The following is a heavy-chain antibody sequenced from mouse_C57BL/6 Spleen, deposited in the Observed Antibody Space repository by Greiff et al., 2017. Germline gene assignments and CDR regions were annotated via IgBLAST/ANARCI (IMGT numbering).Heavy chain of an antibody. V-gene: IGHV1-26*01. CDR1: GYTFTDYY. Sequence: VQLQQSGPELVKPGASVKISCKASGYTFTDYYMNWVKQSHGKSLEWIGDINPNNGGTSYNQKFKGKDTLTVDKSSSTAYMELRSLTSEDSAVYYCARDYDYDYYAMDYWGQGTSVTVSS. D-gene: IGHD2-4*01. CDR2: INPNNGGT. J-gene: IGHJ4*01. CDR3: ARDYDYDYYAMDY.